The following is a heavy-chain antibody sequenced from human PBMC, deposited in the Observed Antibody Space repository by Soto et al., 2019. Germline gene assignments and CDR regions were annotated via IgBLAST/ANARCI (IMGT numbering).Heavy chain of an antibody. V-gene: IGHV1-58*02. Sequence: QMQLVQSGPEVKKPGTSVKVSCKASGFTSTSSAIQWVRQARGQRLEWIGWIVGGSSNTNYAQKCQERATITRDVSTSTAYMELSSLRSEDTAVYYCAAGNDYGGYNDFGPWGQGTLVTVSS. D-gene: IGHD4-17*01. CDR3: AAGNDYGGYNDFGP. J-gene: IGHJ5*02. CDR2: IVGGSSNT. CDR1: GFTSTSSA.